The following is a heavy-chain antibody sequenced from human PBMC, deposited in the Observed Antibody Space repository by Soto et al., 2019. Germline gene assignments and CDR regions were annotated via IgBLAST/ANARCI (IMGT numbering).Heavy chain of an antibody. CDR3: ARGLWSSGWYGAFDI. CDR1: GYTFTSYD. J-gene: IGHJ3*02. V-gene: IGHV1-8*01. D-gene: IGHD6-19*01. Sequence: PRASVKVSCKTSGYTFTSYDINGVRQATGQGLEWMGWMNPNSGNTGYAQKFQGRVTMTRNTSISTAYMELSSLRSEDTAVYYCARGLWSSGWYGAFDIWGQVTMVTVSS. CDR2: MNPNSGNT.